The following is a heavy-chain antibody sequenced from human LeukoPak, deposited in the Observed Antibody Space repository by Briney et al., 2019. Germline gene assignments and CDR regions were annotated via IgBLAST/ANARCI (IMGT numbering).Heavy chain of an antibody. CDR1: GGSFSGYY. CDR2: IYDSGST. CDR3: ACLTTADAFDI. Sequence: PSETLSLTCAVYGGSFSGYYWSWIRQPPGKGLEWIGYIYDSGSTNYNPSLKSRVTISLDTSKNQFSLKLSSVTAADTAVYYCACLTTADAFDIWGQGTMVTVSS. J-gene: IGHJ3*02. D-gene: IGHD3-22*01. V-gene: IGHV4-59*01.